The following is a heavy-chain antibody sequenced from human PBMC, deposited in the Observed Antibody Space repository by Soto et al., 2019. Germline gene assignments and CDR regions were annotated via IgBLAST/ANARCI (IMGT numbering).Heavy chain of an antibody. CDR2: ISYDGSNK. CDR3: AKEFTSRTIGAPYVYGMDV. V-gene: IGHV3-30*18. Sequence: GGSLRLSCAASGFTFSNYGMHWVRQAPGKGLEWVAVISYDGSNKYYADSVKGRFTISRDNSKNTLYLQMDSLRAEDTALYYCAKEFTSRTIGAPYVYGMDVWGQGTTVTVSS. CDR1: GFTFSNYG. D-gene: IGHD3-9*01. J-gene: IGHJ6*02.